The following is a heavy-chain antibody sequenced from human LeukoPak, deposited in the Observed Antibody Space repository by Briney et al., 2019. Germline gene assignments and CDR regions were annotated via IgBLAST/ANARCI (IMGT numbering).Heavy chain of an antibody. J-gene: IGHJ4*02. D-gene: IGHD2-2*01. V-gene: IGHV3-30*18. Sequence: GRSLRLSCAASGFTFSSYGMHWVRQAPGKGLEWVAVISYDGSNKYYADSVKGRFTISRDNSKNTLYLQMTSLRAEDTAVYYCAKDRSFEGYCSSTSCYLGFDYWGQGTLVTVSS. CDR2: ISYDGSNK. CDR1: GFTFSSYG. CDR3: AKDRSFEGYCSSTSCYLGFDY.